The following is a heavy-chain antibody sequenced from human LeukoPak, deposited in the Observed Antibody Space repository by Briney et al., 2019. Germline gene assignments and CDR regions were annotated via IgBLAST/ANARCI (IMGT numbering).Heavy chain of an antibody. D-gene: IGHD3-9*01. CDR2: TYYSGSS. CDR3: AARERLDWILY. Sequence: PSETLSLTCTVAGGSVSSYYWGWIRQPVGKGLGWNGYTYYSGSSNHNPSLKSRVTMSVDTSKNQLSLNLTSVTAADTAVYYCAARERLDWILYWGQGTLVTVSS. CDR1: GGSVSSYY. V-gene: IGHV4-59*02. J-gene: IGHJ4*02.